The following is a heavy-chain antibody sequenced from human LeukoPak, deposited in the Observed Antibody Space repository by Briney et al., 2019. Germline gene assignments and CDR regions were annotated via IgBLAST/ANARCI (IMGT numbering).Heavy chain of an antibody. D-gene: IGHD3-10*01. J-gene: IGHJ1*01. CDR2: IASDGSYT. V-gene: IGHV3-7*01. Sequence: PGGSLRLSCAVSGFAFSQYYMGWVRQAPGKGLESVAIIASDGSYTVYVDSVRGRFTISRDNAKNSLYLQMSSLTAEDTAIYFCTFLVREPQHWGRGTLVTVSS. CDR3: TFLVREPQH. CDR1: GFAFSQYY.